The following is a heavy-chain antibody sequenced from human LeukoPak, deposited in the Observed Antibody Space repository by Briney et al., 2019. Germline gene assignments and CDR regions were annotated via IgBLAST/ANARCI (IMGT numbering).Heavy chain of an antibody. CDR3: ARDQIAARPEDYYGMDV. CDR2: ISAYNGNT. Sequence: ASVKVSCKASGGTFSSYAISWVRQAPGQGLEWMGWISAYNGNTNYAQKLQGRVTMTTDTSTSTAYMELRSLRSDDTAVYYCARDQIAARPEDYYGMDVWGQGTTVTVSS. V-gene: IGHV1-18*01. CDR1: GGTFSSYA. J-gene: IGHJ6*02. D-gene: IGHD6-6*01.